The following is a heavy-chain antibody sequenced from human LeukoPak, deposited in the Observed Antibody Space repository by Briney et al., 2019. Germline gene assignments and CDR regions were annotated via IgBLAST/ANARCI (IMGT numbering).Heavy chain of an antibody. Sequence: PSEALSLTCTVSGCSISSGYYWGWIRQPPGKGLEWIGSVFHSGSSYYNPSLKSRVIISVDTSRNQFSLKLSSVTAADTAVYYCARQSKVGLRYFDWIPYYFDYWGQGTLVTVSS. J-gene: IGHJ4*02. CDR3: ARQSKVGLRYFDWIPYYFDY. CDR1: GCSISSGYY. CDR2: VFHSGSS. V-gene: IGHV4-38-2*02. D-gene: IGHD3-9*01.